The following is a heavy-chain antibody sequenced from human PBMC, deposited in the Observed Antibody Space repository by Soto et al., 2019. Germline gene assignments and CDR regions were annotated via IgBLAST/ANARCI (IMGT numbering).Heavy chain of an antibody. CDR1: GYTFTSYA. Sequence: ASVKVSCKASGYTFTSYAMHWVRQAPGQRLEWMGWINAGNGNTKYSQKFQGRVTITRDTSASTAYMELSSLSSEDTAVYYCASLRYSSSWYGRGSYYYNGMAVWGQGTPVTVSS. CDR2: INAGNGNT. D-gene: IGHD6-13*01. V-gene: IGHV1-3*01. J-gene: IGHJ6*02. CDR3: ASLRYSSSWYGRGSYYYNGMAV.